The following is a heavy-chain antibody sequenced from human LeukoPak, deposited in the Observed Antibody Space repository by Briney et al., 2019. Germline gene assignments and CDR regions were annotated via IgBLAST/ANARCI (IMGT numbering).Heavy chain of an antibody. CDR3: AKTSDSGSYFRHFDY. CDR2: ISSSSTI. CDR1: GFTFSSYS. D-gene: IGHD3-10*01. J-gene: IGHJ4*02. Sequence: PGGSLRLSCAASGFTFSSYSMNWVRQAPGKGLEWVSYISSSSTIYYADSVKGRFIISRDNSKNTLFLQMHSLRADDTAVYYCAKTSDSGSYFRHFDYWGQGTLVTVSS. V-gene: IGHV3-48*01.